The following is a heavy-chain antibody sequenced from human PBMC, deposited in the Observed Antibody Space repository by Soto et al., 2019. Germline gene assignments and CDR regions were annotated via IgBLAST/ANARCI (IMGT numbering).Heavy chain of an antibody. CDR3: ATVAGSSDY. J-gene: IGHJ4*02. V-gene: IGHV3-7*01. CDR1: GFTFSSHW. D-gene: IGHD6-19*01. CDR2: IKQDGSEK. Sequence: PGGSLRLSCAASGFTFSSHWMSWVRQAPGKGLEWVANIKQDGSEKYYVDSVKGRFTISRDNAKNSLYLQMNSLRAEDTAVYYCATVAGSSDYWGQGTLVTVSS.